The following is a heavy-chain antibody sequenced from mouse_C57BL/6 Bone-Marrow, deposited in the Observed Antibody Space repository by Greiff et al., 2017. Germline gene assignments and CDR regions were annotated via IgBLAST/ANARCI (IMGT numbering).Heavy chain of an antibody. V-gene: IGHV1-9*01. Sequence: VQLQQSGAELMKPGASVKLSCKATGYTFTGYWIAWVKQRPGHGLEWIGEILPGRGSTYYNEKFKGKATFTADTASNTAYMQISSLTPEDSAIYYCARRGDSSGYFAYWGQGTLVTVSA. D-gene: IGHD3-2*02. CDR1: GYTFTGYW. J-gene: IGHJ3*01. CDR3: ARRGDSSGYFAY. CDR2: ILPGRGST.